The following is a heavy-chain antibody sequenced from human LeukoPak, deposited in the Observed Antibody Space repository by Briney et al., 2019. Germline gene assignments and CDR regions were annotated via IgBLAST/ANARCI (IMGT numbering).Heavy chain of an antibody. Sequence: GASVKVSCKASGYTFTSYAMNWVRQAPGQGLEWMGWINTNTGNPTYAQGFTGRFVFSLDTSVSTAYLQISSLKAEDTAVYYCARGNIVVVVAATPLSYFDYWGQGTLVTVSS. V-gene: IGHV7-4-1*02. D-gene: IGHD2-15*01. CDR1: GYTFTSYA. J-gene: IGHJ4*02. CDR3: ARGNIVVVVAATPLSYFDY. CDR2: INTNTGNP.